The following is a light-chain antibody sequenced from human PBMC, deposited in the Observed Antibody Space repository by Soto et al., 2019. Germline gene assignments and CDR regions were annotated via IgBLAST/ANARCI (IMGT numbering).Light chain of an antibody. V-gene: IGKV1-39*01. CDR3: QQSHSAPYS. J-gene: IGKJ2*01. Sequence: DIQLTQSPSSLSASLGDRVTITCQASQDISNHLNWYQQKPGKPPQLLIYDASNVNTGVPSRFSGSGSGTDFTLTISSVQPEDSATYYCQQSHSAPYSFGQGTKVDI. CDR2: DAS. CDR1: QDISNH.